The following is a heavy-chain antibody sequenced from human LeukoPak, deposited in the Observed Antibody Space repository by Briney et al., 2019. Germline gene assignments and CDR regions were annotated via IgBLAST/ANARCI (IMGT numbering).Heavy chain of an antibody. CDR3: ARGYSGYDSPSYFDY. D-gene: IGHD5-12*01. V-gene: IGHV3-53*01. CDR2: IYSGGTT. J-gene: IGHJ4*02. CDR1: GFTLSTYY. Sequence: PGESLRLSCAASGFTLSTYYMNWVRQAPGKGLEWVSIIYSGGTTYYADSVKGRFTISRDTSKNTLSLQMNSLRVEDTAVYFCARGYSGYDSPSYFDYWGQGTLVTVSS.